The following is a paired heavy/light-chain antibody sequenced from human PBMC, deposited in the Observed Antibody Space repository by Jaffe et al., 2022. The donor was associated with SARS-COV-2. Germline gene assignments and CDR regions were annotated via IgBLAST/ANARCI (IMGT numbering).Heavy chain of an antibody. D-gene: IGHD3-3*01. Sequence: EVQLLESGGGLVQPGGSLRLSCAASGFTFSSYAMNWVRQAPGKGLEWVSSISGTGAGTYYADSVKGRFTISRDNSKNTLYLQMNSLRAEDTAEYFCAKGSNFGVVKRRSLSPGNWFDPWGQGTLVTVSS. V-gene: IGHV3-23*01. CDR2: ISGTGAGT. CDR3: AKGSNFGVVKRRSLSPGNWFDP. J-gene: IGHJ5*02. CDR1: GFTFSSYA.
Light chain of an antibody. CDR3: AAWDDGLNGWV. Sequence: QSMLTQPPSVSGTPGQRVTVSCSGNSSSIRSDALNWYQRLPGTAPKLLIYNYNQRPSGVPDRFSGSRSGTSASLAISGLQSEDEADYYCAAWDDGLNGWVFGGGTKLTVL. CDR2: NYN. J-gene: IGLJ3*02. CDR1: SSSIRSDA. V-gene: IGLV1-44*01.